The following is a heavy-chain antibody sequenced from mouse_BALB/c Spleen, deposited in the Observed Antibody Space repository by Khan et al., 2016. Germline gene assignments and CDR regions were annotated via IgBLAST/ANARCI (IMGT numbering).Heavy chain of an antibody. CDR1: GYSITSGYS. V-gene: IGHV3-1*02. D-gene: IGHD1-1*01. CDR2: IPYSGTT. CDR3: ARWFRYWFAY. J-gene: IGHJ3*01. Sequence: EVQLQESGPDLVKPSQSLSLTCTVTGYSITSGYSWHWIRQFPGNKLEWMAYIPYSGTTYYNPSLQSRISITRDTSKHQFFLQFNSVTTEDTATYYCARWFRYWFAYWGQGTLVTVSA.